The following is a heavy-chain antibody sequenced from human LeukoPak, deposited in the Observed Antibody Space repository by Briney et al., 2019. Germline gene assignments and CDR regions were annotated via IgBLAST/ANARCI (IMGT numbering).Heavy chain of an antibody. V-gene: IGHV1-3*01. J-gene: IGHJ5*02. CDR1: GYIFTTYA. CDR2: INADDGNT. CDR3: ARGIVVKPSANWFDP. Sequence: ASVKVSCKTSGYIFTTYAIHWVRQPPGRGLEWMGLINADDGNTRYSQRFQGRVTITRDTSANTAYMELSSLRFEDTAVYYCARGIVVKPSANWFDPWGQGTPVTVSS. D-gene: IGHD2-2*01.